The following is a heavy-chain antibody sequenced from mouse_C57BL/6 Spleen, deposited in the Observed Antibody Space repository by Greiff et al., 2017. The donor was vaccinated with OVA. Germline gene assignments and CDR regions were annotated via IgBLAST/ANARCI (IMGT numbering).Heavy chain of an antibody. V-gene: IGHV2-6-1*01. CDR3: ARQEDDYGGFAY. J-gene: IGHJ3*01. D-gene: IGHD2-4*01. CDR2: IWSDGST. Sequence: QVQLKESGPGLVAPSQSLSITCTVSGFSLTSYGVHWVRQPPGKGLEWLVVIWSDGSTTSNSALKSRLSISKDNSKSQVFLKMNRLQTDDTARYYSARQEDDYGGFAYWGQGTLVTVSA. CDR1: GFSLTSYG.